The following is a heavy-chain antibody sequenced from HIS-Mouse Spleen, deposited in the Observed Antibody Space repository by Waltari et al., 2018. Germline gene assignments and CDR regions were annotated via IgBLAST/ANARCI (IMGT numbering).Heavy chain of an antibody. J-gene: IGHJ4*02. V-gene: IGHV4-39*07. Sequence: QLQLQESGPGLVKPSETLSLTCTVSGGSISSSSYYWGWIRQPPGKGLEWIGSIYYSGGTYYNPSLKSRVTISVDTSKNQFSLKLSSVTAADTAVYYCARVDVTVADPGDYWGQGTLVTVSS. D-gene: IGHD6-19*01. CDR3: ARVDVTVADPGDY. CDR2: IYYSGGT. CDR1: GGSISSSSYY.